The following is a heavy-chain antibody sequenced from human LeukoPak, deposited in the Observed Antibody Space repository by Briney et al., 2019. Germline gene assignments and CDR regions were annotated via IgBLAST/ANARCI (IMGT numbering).Heavy chain of an antibody. Sequence: SETLSLTCAVYGGSFSGYYWSWIRQPPGKGLERIGEINHSGSTNYNPSLKSRVTISVDTSKNQFSLKLSSVTAADTAVYYCARRRGTYYYDSSGYRNWFDPWGQGTLVTVSS. J-gene: IGHJ5*02. V-gene: IGHV4-34*01. CDR1: GGSFSGYY. CDR3: ARRRGTYYYDSSGYRNWFDP. CDR2: INHSGST. D-gene: IGHD3-22*01.